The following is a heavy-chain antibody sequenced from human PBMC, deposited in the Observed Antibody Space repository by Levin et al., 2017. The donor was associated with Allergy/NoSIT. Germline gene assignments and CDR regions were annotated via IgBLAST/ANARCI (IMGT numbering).Heavy chain of an antibody. CDR2: IQSKTDGGRT. V-gene: IGHV3-15*01. CDR1: GFTFSRAW. Sequence: KPGGSLRLSCAASGFTFSRAWMGWVRQAPGKGLEWVGHIQSKTDGGRTDYAAPVKGRFTISRDDSENTLYLQMNSLKTEDTAVYFCTTERAYNNNWKYFDHWGQGTLVTVSS. CDR3: TTERAYNNNWKYFDH. D-gene: IGHD1-1*01. J-gene: IGHJ4*02.